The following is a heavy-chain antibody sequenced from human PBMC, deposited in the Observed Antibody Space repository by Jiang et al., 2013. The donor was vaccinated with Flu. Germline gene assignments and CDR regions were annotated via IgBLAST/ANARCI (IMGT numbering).Heavy chain of an antibody. D-gene: IGHD6-19*01. CDR2: TYYRSKWYY. V-gene: IGHV6-1*01. CDR3: ARDLTVADTRYFDY. J-gene: IGHJ4*02. Sequence: SQTLSLTCAISGDSVSSNSAGWQWIRQSPSRGLEWLGRTYYRSKWYYDYASSVKSRISINPDTSKNQFSLQLNSVTPEDTAVYFCARDLTVADTRYFDYWGQGSLVTVSS. CDR1: GDSVSSNSAG.